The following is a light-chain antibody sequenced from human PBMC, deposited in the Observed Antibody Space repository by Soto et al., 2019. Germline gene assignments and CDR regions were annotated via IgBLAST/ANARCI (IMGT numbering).Light chain of an antibody. V-gene: IGLV2-8*01. CDR1: SSDVGGYNY. CDR2: EVN. Sequence: QSALTQPPSASGSPGQSVTISCAGTSSDVGGYNYVSWYQQHPGKAPKLMIYEVNKLPSGVPDRFSGSKSGNTASLTVSGLQAEDEADYSCSSYAGRNSFGVFGGGTQLTVL. CDR3: SSYAGRNSFGV. J-gene: IGLJ2*01.